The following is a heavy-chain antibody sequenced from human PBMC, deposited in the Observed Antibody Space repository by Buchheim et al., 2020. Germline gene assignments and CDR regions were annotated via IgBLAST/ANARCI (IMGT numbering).Heavy chain of an antibody. D-gene: IGHD3-10*01. V-gene: IGHV4-4*02. J-gene: IGHJ6*02. CDR3: ARKRETGSGSYYNIPYYYYYYGMDV. CDR2: IYHSGST. CDR1: GGSISSSNW. Sequence: QVQLQESGPGLVKPSGTLSLTCAVSGGSISSSNWWSWVRQPPGKGLEWIGEIYHSGSTNYNPSLKSRVTISVDKSKNQFSLKLSSVTAADTAVYYCARKRETGSGSYYNIPYYYYYYGMDVWGQGTT.